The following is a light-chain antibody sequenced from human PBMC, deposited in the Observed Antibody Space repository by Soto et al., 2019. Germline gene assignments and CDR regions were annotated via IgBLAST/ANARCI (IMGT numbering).Light chain of an antibody. Sequence: EVVLTQSPGTLSLSPGERATLSCRASQNIRGNELAWYQQKPGQAPRLLIYRGSSRATAIPDRFSGRGSGTDFTLTISRLEPDDFAVYYCQDYGTSAPWTFGQGTKVEIK. CDR1: QNIRGNE. CDR3: QDYGTSAPWT. CDR2: RGS. J-gene: IGKJ1*01. V-gene: IGKV3-20*01.